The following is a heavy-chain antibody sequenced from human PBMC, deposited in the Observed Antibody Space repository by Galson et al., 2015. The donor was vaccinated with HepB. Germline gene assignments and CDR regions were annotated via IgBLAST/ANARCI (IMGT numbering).Heavy chain of an antibody. CDR1: GLTFSHHS. CDR3: ARGGGSYPLGYAFDI. V-gene: IGHV3-21*01. Sequence: SLRLSCAASGLTFSHHSMHWVRQAPGKGLEWVSSISSSSNYIYYVDSVKGRFTISRDNAKNSLYLQMNSLRAEDTAVYYCARGGGSYPLGYAFDIWGQGTMVTVSS. J-gene: IGHJ3*02. D-gene: IGHD1-26*01. CDR2: ISSSSNYI.